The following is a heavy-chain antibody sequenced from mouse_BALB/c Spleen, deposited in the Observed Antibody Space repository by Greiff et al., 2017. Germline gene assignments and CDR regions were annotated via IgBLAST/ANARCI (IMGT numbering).Heavy chain of an antibody. CDR1: GFNIKDTY. CDR2: IDPANGNT. V-gene: IGHV14-3*02. CDR3: AREFLYAMDY. Sequence: EVMLVESGAELVKPGASVKLSCTASGFNIKDTYMHWVKQRPEQGLEWIGRIDPANGNTKYDPKFQGKATITADTSSNTAYLQLSSLTSEDTAVYYCAREFLYAMDYWGQGTSVTVSS. J-gene: IGHJ4*01.